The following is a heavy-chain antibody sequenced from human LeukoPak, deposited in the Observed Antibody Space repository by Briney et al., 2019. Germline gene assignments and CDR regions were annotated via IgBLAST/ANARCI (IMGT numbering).Heavy chain of an antibody. D-gene: IGHD6-19*01. CDR2: IYHSGST. J-gene: IGHJ3*02. CDR1: GYSISSGYY. Sequence: SETLSLTCAVSGYSISSGYYWGWIRQPPGKGLEWIGSIYHSGSTYYNPSLKSRVTISVDTSKNQFSLKLSSVTAADTAAYYCARHRIAVAGAPYDAFDIWGQGTMVTVSS. CDR3: ARHRIAVAGAPYDAFDI. V-gene: IGHV4-38-2*01.